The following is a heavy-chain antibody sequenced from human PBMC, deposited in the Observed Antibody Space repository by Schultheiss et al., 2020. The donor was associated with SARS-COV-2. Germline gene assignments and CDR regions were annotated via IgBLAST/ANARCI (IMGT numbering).Heavy chain of an antibody. Sequence: SETLSLTCTVSGGSISSYYWSWIRQPPGKGLEWIGEINHSGSTNYNPSLKSRVTISVDTSKNQFSLKLSSVTAADTAVYYCARVQSAYSSLFDYWGQGTLVTVSS. J-gene: IGHJ4*02. D-gene: IGHD6-13*01. CDR2: INHSGST. V-gene: IGHV4-59*08. CDR3: ARVQSAYSSLFDY. CDR1: GGSISSYY.